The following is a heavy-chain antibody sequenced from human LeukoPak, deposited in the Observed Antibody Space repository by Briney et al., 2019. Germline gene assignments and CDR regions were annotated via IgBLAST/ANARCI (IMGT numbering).Heavy chain of an antibody. CDR3: ARGALVPASMIWFDP. D-gene: IGHD2-2*01. V-gene: IGHV4-59*08. J-gene: IGHJ5*02. CDR1: GGSLSNSY. CDR2: IYYSGST. Sequence: PSETLSLTCSVSGGSLSNSYWSWIRQHPGKGLEWIGYIYYSGSTNYRSSLKSRVTISLDTSKNQFSLKLRSVTAADTAVYYCARGALVPASMIWFDPWGQGTLVTVSS.